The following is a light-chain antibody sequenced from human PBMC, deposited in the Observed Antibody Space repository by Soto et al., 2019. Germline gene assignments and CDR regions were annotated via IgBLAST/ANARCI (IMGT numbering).Light chain of an antibody. Sequence: DIQMTQSPSSLSASVGDRVTITCQASQDISNYLNWYQQKPGKAPKLLIYDASNLETGVPSRFSGSGSGTDFTFTISSLQSEDIATYYCQQYDNRPLTFGPGNKVDIK. CDR1: QDISNY. V-gene: IGKV1-33*01. CDR3: QQYDNRPLT. J-gene: IGKJ3*01. CDR2: DAS.